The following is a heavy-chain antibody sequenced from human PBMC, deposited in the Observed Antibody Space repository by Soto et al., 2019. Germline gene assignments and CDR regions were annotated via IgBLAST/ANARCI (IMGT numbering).Heavy chain of an antibody. J-gene: IGHJ5*02. D-gene: IGHD1-7*01. CDR2: IYYSGNT. V-gene: IGHV4-39*06. CDR3: GREGGETWDYEAS. Sequence: SETLSLTCTVSGGSISSSSYYWGWIRHPPGKGLEWIGSIYYSGNTHYNPSLKSRVTVSVDTSRNQFLLTLRSVSAADSAVYHCGREGGETWDYEASWGQGTPVTVSS. CDR1: GGSISSSSYY.